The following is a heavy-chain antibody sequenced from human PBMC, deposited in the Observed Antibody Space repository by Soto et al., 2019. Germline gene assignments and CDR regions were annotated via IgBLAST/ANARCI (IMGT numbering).Heavy chain of an antibody. Sequence: SETLSLTCTVSGGSISSGGYYWSWIRQHPGKGLEWIGYFYYSGSTYYNPSLKSRVTISVDTSKNQFSLKLSSVTAADTAVYYCARGGYDILTGYPTAYFDYWGQGTLVTVYS. V-gene: IGHV4-31*03. CDR2: FYYSGST. J-gene: IGHJ4*02. D-gene: IGHD3-9*01. CDR1: GGSISSGGYY. CDR3: ARGGYDILTGYPTAYFDY.